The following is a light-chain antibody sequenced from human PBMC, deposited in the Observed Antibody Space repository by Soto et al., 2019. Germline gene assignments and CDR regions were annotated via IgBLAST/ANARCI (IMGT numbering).Light chain of an antibody. CDR3: AAWDDSLNGFYV. CDR1: SSNIGTNS. V-gene: IGLV1-44*01. CDR2: NND. J-gene: IGLJ1*01. Sequence: LTQPPSASGTPGQRVTISCSGGSSNIGTNSVNWYQQLPGRAPKLLIYNNDLRPSGVPDRFSGSKSGTSASLAISGLQSEDEADYYCAAWDDSLNGFYVFGIGNKVTVL.